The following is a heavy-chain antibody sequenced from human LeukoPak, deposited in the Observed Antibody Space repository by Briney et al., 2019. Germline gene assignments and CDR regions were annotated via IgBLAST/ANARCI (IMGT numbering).Heavy chain of an antibody. CDR3: ARDRSSYGFTDDY. V-gene: IGHV1-46*01. CDR1: GYTFARYY. CDR2: INPSGGST. J-gene: IGHJ4*02. D-gene: IGHD1-26*01. Sequence: PWASVKVSCKASGYTFARYYMHWVRQAPGQGLEWMGIINPSGGSTSYAQKFQGRVTMTRDMSTSTVYMELSSLRSEDTAVYYCARDRSSYGFTDDYWGQGTLVTVSS.